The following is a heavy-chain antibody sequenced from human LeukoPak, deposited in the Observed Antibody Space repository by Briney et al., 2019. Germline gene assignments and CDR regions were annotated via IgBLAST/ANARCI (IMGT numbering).Heavy chain of an antibody. D-gene: IGHD6-19*01. CDR3: ARNVGWYSHDS. V-gene: IGHV4-59*08. Sequence: SETLSLTCTVSGDSLSSHYWSWIRQPPGKGLEWIGYISGSGSTHYDPSLRSRVTISEHTSKNQFSLKLTSVTAADTAVYYCARNVGWYSHDSWGQGTLVTVSS. J-gene: IGHJ4*02. CDR1: GDSLSSHY. CDR2: ISGSGST.